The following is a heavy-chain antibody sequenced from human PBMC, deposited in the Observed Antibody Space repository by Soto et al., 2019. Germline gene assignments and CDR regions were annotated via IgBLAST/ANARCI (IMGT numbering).Heavy chain of an antibody. Sequence: GASVKVSCKVSGYTLTELSMHWVRQAPGKGLEWMGGFDPEDGETIYAQKFQGRVTMTEDTSTDTAYMELSSLRSEDTAVYYCATGPIFFGVVRNNWFDPWGQGTLVTVSS. CDR3: ATGPIFFGVVRNNWFDP. D-gene: IGHD3-3*01. CDR1: GYTLTELS. V-gene: IGHV1-24*01. CDR2: FDPEDGET. J-gene: IGHJ5*02.